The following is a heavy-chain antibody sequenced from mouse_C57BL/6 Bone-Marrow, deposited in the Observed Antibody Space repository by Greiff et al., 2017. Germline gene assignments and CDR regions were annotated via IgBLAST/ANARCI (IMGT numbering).Heavy chain of an antibody. CDR3: TCNYYWYFDV. Sequence: EVQLKESGAELVRPGASVKLSCTASGFNIKDDYMHWVKQRPEQGLEWIGWIDPENGDTEYASKFQGKATITADTSSNTAYLQLSSLTSEDTAVYYCTCNYYWYFDVWGTGTTVTVSS. CDR1: GFNIKDDY. D-gene: IGHD2-1*01. CDR2: IDPENGDT. V-gene: IGHV14-4*01. J-gene: IGHJ1*03.